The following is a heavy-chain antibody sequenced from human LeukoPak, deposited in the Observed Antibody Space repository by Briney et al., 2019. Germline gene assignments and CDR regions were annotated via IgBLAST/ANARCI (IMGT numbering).Heavy chain of an antibody. J-gene: IGHJ3*02. CDR3: ARVGLRSPIGGVGAFDI. CDR2: IIPILGIA. Sequence: ASVKVSCKASGYTFTSYGISWVRQAPGHGLEWMGRIIPILGIANYAQKFQGRVTITADKSTSTAYMELSSLRSEDTAVYYCARVGLRSPIGGVGAFDIWGQGTMVTVSS. V-gene: IGHV1-69*04. D-gene: IGHD3-16*01. CDR1: GYTFTSYG.